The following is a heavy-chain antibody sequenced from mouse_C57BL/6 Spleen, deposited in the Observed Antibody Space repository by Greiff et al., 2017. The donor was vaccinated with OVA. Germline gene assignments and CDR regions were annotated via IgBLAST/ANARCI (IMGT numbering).Heavy chain of an antibody. CDR3: ARGDYEYDGGVDY. V-gene: IGHV1-54*01. CDR1: GYAFTNYL. Sequence: QVQLKQSGAELVRPGTSVKVSCKASGYAFTNYLIEWVKQRPGQGLEWIGVINPGSGGTNYNEKFKGKATLTADKSSSTAYMQLSSLTSEDAAVYFCARGDYEYDGGVDYWGQGTTLTVSS. J-gene: IGHJ2*01. CDR2: INPGSGGT. D-gene: IGHD2-4*01.